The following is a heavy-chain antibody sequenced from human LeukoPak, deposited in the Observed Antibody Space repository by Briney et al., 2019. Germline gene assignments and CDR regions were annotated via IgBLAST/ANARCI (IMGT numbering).Heavy chain of an antibody. Sequence: GGSLRLSCAASGFTFSSYGMHWVSQAPGKGLEWVAFIRYDGSNKYYADSVKGRFTISRDNSKNTLYLQMNSLRAEDTAVYYCAKDGSNYYDSSGYYTLFDYWGQGTLVTVSS. CDR3: AKDGSNYYDSSGYYTLFDY. CDR2: IRYDGSNK. D-gene: IGHD3-22*01. CDR1: GFTFSSYG. V-gene: IGHV3-30*02. J-gene: IGHJ4*02.